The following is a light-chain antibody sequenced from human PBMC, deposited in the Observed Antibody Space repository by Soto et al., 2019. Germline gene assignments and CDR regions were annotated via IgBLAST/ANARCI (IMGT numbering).Light chain of an antibody. J-gene: IGKJ1*01. CDR1: QSISSW. Sequence: DIQMTQSPSTLSASVGDRVTITCRASQSISSWLAWYQQKPGKAPKLLIYKASSLESGVTSRFSGSGSGTEFTLTNSSLQPDDFATYYCQQYNSYSRAFGQGTKVEIK. CDR2: KAS. V-gene: IGKV1-5*03. CDR3: QQYNSYSRA.